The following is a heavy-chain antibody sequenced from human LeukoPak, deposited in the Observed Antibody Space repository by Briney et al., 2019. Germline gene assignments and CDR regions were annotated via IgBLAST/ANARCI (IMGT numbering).Heavy chain of an antibody. Sequence: PSETLSLTCTVSGDSISRSTSYWAWIRQPPGKGLEWIGSVYYGRSPYFNPSLESRATISVDTSKNHFSLKMSSVTAADTAVYYCARSSGTGTVSYWGQGTLVTVSS. CDR2: VYYGRSP. V-gene: IGHV4-39*02. CDR3: ARSSGTGTVSY. CDR1: GDSISRSTSY. J-gene: IGHJ4*02. D-gene: IGHD6-25*01.